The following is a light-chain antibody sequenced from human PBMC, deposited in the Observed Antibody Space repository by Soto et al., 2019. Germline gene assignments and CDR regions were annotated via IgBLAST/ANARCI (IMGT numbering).Light chain of an antibody. CDR1: QSVRSY. CDR3: QQRSTWPPT. J-gene: IGKJ4*01. V-gene: IGKV3-11*01. Sequence: EIVLTQSPATLSLSPGERATLSCRASQSVRSYLAWYQQRSGQAPRLLMFDASHRATGIPARFSGSVYGTDFALTISSLEPEDFAVYYCQQRSTWPPTFGGGTKVEIK. CDR2: DAS.